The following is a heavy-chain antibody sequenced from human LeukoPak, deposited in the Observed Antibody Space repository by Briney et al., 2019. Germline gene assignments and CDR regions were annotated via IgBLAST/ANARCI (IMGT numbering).Heavy chain of an antibody. J-gene: IGHJ4*02. D-gene: IGHD2-2*01. Sequence: GGSLRLSCAASGFTFSSYWMSWVRQAPGKGLEWVANIKQDGSEKYYVDSVKGRFTISRDNAKNSLYLQMNSLRAEDTALYYCAKGRAVVVVPAAIDYWGQGTLVTVSS. CDR2: IKQDGSEK. V-gene: IGHV3-7*03. CDR1: GFTFSSYW. CDR3: AKGRAVVVVPAAIDY.